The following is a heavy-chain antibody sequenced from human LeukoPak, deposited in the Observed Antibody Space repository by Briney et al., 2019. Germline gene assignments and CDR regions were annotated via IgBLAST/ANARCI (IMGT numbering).Heavy chain of an antibody. D-gene: IGHD5-18*01. CDR3: VRAPGGYSYGALYYFDC. V-gene: IGHV4-59*01. CDR1: GGSISSYY. Sequence: SETLSLTCTVSGGSISSYYWSWIRQPPGKGLEWIGYISYSGTTNYNTSLKSRVTISVDTPKNQFSLTLSSVTAADTAVYYCVRAPGGYSYGALYYFDCWGQGTLVTVSS. J-gene: IGHJ4*02. CDR2: ISYSGTT.